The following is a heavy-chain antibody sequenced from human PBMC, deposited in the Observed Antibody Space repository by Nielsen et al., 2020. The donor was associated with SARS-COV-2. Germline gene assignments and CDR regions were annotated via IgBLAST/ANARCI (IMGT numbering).Heavy chain of an antibody. CDR3: AKDRSGSYDAAFDI. J-gene: IGHJ3*02. V-gene: IGHV3-9*01. D-gene: IGHD1-26*01. CDR2: ISWNSGSI. CDR1: GFTFDDYA. Sequence: SLKISCAASGFTFDDYAMHWVRQAPGKGLEWVSGISWNSGSIGYADSVKGRFTISRDNAKNSLYLQMNSLRAEDTALYYCAKDRSGSYDAAFDIWGQGTMVTVSS.